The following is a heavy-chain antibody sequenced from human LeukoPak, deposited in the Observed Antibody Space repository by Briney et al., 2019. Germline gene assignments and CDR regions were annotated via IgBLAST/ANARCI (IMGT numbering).Heavy chain of an antibody. D-gene: IGHD3-10*01. CDR1: GFTFSSYE. J-gene: IGHJ6*02. Sequence: GGSLRLSCAASGFTFSSYEMNWVRQAPGKGLEWISHISSSGRTMYYADSVKGRFTISRDNAKNSLYLQMNSLRAEDTAVYYCARGFGELSNGMDVWGQGTTVTVSS. CDR3: ARGFGELSNGMDV. CDR2: ISSSGRTM. V-gene: IGHV3-48*03.